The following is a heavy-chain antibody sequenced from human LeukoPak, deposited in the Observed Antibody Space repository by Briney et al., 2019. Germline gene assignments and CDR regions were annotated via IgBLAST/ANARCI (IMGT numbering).Heavy chain of an antibody. Sequence: GGSLRLSCAASGFTFSSYAMSWVRQAPGKGLEWVSAISGSGGSTYYADSVKSRFTISRDNSKNTLYLQMNSLRAEDTAVYYCAKPPNYGDYPYYFDYWGQGTLVTVSS. CDR3: AKPPNYGDYPYYFDY. V-gene: IGHV3-23*01. J-gene: IGHJ4*02. CDR2: ISGSGGST. D-gene: IGHD4-17*01. CDR1: GFTFSSYA.